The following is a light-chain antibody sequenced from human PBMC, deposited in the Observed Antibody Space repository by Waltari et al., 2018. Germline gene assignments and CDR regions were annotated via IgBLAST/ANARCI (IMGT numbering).Light chain of an antibody. CDR1: RSDVGIYNL. V-gene: IGLV2-23*01. Sequence: QSALTQPASVSGSPGQYITISCTGTRSDVGIYNLVSWYQQHPGKAPKLMIYEGSKRPSGVSNRFSGSKTGNTASLTISGLQAEDEADYYCCSYAGSPFVFGTGTKVTVL. CDR3: CSYAGSPFV. J-gene: IGLJ1*01. CDR2: EGS.